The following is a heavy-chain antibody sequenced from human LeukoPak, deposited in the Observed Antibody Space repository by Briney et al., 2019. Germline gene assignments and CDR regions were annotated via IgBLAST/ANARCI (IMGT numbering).Heavy chain of an antibody. J-gene: IGHJ5*02. V-gene: IGHV3-30*04. CDR1: GFTFSSYA. D-gene: IGHD6-13*01. CDR2: ISYDGSNK. Sequence: GGSLRLSCAASGFTFSSYAMHWVRQAPGKGLEWVAVISYDGSNKYYADSVKGRFTISRDNSKNTLYLQMNSLRAEDTAVHYCARDEAAANWFDPWGQGTLVTVSS. CDR3: ARDEAAANWFDP.